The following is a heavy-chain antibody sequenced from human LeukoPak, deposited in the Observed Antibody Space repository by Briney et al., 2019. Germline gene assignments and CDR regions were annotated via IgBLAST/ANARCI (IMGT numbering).Heavy chain of an antibody. D-gene: IGHD3-22*01. CDR3: ARGSYDSSGYRD. Sequence: SETLSLTCTVSGGSISSYYWSWIRQPPGKGLEWLGYIYYSGSTNYNPSLKSRVTISVDTSKNQFSLKLSSVTAADTAVYYCARGSYDSSGYRDWGPGTLVTVSS. J-gene: IGHJ4*02. CDR1: GGSISSYY. CDR2: IYYSGST. V-gene: IGHV4-59*01.